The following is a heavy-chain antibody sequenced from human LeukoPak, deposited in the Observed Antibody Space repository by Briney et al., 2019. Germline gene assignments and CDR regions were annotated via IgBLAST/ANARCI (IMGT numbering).Heavy chain of an antibody. J-gene: IGHJ4*02. D-gene: IGHD3-22*01. CDR3: AKQYYYDSSGYYAPFDY. V-gene: IGHV3-30*18. CDR1: GFTFSSYG. Sequence: PGGSLRLSCAASGFTFSSYGMHWVRQAPGKGLEWVAVISYDGSNKYYADPVKGRFTISRDNSKNTLYLQMNSLRAEDTAVYYCAKQYYYDSSGYYAPFDYWGQGTLVTVSS. CDR2: ISYDGSNK.